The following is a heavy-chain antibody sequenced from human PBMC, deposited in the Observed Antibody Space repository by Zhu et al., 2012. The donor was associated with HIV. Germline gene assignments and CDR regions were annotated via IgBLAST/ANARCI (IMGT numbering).Heavy chain of an antibody. Sequence: QVQLQQWGAGLLKPSETLSLTCAVYGGFFSGYYWVWIRQTPGKGLEWIGEIHHSGSTNYNPSLKSRVTMSVDTSKNQFPLKLTSVTAADTAVYYCASGLGIAAAXRYSYYYMNVWGKGITVTVSS. CDR3: ASGLGIAAAXRYSYYYMNV. CDR2: IHHSGST. CDR1: GGFFSGYY. J-gene: IGHJ6*03. D-gene: IGHD6-13*01. V-gene: IGHV4-34*01.